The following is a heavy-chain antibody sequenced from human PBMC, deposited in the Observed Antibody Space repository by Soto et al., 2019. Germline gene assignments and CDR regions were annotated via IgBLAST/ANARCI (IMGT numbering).Heavy chain of an antibody. CDR2: IWYDGSNK. V-gene: IGHV3-33*01. D-gene: IGHD3-9*01. J-gene: IGHJ6*04. Sequence: SGGSLRLSCAASGFTFSSYGMHWVRQAPGKGLEWVAVIWYDGSNKYYADSVKGRFTISRDNSKNTLYLQMNSLRAEDTAVYYWARKIHVLEYFDWFPPRGGYYYYGREVWGKGPPVTVPS. CDR1: GFTFSSYG. CDR3: ARKIHVLEYFDWFPPRGGYYYYGREV.